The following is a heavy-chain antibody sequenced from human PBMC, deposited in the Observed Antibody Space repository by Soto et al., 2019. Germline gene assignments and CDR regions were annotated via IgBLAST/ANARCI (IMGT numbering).Heavy chain of an antibody. Sequence: SETLSLTCTVSGGSISSYYWSWIRQSPGKGLEWIGYIHYSGSTKSNPSLKSRVTISVDTSKNQFSLKLSSVTAADTAVYYCARAVTYYYDSSGYYLIYYWGQGTLVTVSS. D-gene: IGHD3-22*01. V-gene: IGHV4-59*12. CDR1: GGSISSYY. J-gene: IGHJ4*02. CDR2: IHYSGST. CDR3: ARAVTYYYDSSGYYLIYY.